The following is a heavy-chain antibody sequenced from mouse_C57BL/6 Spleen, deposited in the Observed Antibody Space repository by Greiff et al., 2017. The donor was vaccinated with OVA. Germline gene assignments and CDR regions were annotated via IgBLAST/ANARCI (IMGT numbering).Heavy chain of an antibody. CDR2: IDPANGNT. Sequence: VQLKQSVAELVRPGASVKLSCTASGFNIKNTYMHWVKQRPEQGLEWIGRIDPANGNTKYAPKFQGKATITADTSSNTAYLQLSSLTSEDTAIYYCASPDYYGSSNYFDYWGQGTTLTVSS. CDR3: ASPDYYGSSNYFDY. CDR1: GFNIKNTY. V-gene: IGHV14-3*01. D-gene: IGHD1-1*01. J-gene: IGHJ2*01.